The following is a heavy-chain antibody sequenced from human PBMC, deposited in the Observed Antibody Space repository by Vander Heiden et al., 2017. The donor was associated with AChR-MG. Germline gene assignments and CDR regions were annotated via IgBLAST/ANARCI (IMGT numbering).Heavy chain of an antibody. Sequence: LEWMGGFDPEDGETIYAQKFQGRVTMTEDTSTDTAYMELSSLRSEDTAVYYCATAAARLVIYWGLYFWGQGTLVTVSS. CDR3: ATAAARLVIYWGLYF. CDR2: FDPEDGET. D-gene: IGHD3-9*01. J-gene: IGHJ4*02. V-gene: IGHV1-24*01.